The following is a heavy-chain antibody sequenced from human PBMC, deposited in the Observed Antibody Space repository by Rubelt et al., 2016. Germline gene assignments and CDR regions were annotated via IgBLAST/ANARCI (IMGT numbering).Heavy chain of an antibody. CDR1: GFTFSSYG. CDR2: ISYDGSNK. Sequence: QVQLVESGGGVVQPGRSLRLSCAASGFTFSSYGMHWVRQAPGKGLEWVAVISYDGSNKYYADSGKGRLTISRDNSKNTLYLQMNSRGAEDTAVYYCAKEMDDIWTGYDTGGVDYWGQGTLVTVSS. D-gene: IGHD3-9*01. CDR3: AKEMDDIWTGYDTGGVDY. V-gene: IGHV3-30*18. J-gene: IGHJ4*02.